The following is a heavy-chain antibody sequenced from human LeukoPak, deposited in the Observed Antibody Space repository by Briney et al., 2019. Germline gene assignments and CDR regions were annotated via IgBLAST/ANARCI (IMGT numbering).Heavy chain of an antibody. Sequence: QPGRSLRLSCAASGFTFNIYAMSWVRQAPGKGLEWVSSISSDARRTYYAESVKGRFTISRDNSKNTMYLQMNSLRAGDTAVYSCAKGGLGAVDYFDPWGQGTLVTVSS. J-gene: IGHJ5*02. CDR1: GFTFNIYA. CDR2: ISSDARRT. V-gene: IGHV3-23*01. D-gene: IGHD6-19*01. CDR3: AKGGLGAVDYFDP.